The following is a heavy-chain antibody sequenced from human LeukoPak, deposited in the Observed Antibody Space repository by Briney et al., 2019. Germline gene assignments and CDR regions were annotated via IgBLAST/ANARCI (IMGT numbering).Heavy chain of an antibody. Sequence: QPGGSLRLSCAASGFTFSSYAVSWVRRAPGKGLEWVSAISGSGGSTYYADSVKGRFTISRDNSKNTLYLQMNSLRAEDTAVYYCAKGSVDIVAVNWFDPWGQGTLVTVSS. V-gene: IGHV3-23*01. J-gene: IGHJ5*02. D-gene: IGHD5-12*01. CDR2: ISGSGGST. CDR3: AKGSVDIVAVNWFDP. CDR1: GFTFSSYA.